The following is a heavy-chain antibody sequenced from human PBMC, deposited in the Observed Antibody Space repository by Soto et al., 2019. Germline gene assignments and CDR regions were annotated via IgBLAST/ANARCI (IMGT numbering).Heavy chain of an antibody. CDR3: AGPLQMVGATDNGFDP. J-gene: IGHJ5*02. V-gene: IGHV4-34*01. CDR2: TNHSGST. CDR1: GGSFSGYY. D-gene: IGHD1-26*01. Sequence: SETLSLTCAVYGGSFSGYYWSWIRQPPGKGLEWIGETNHSGSTNYNPSLKSRVTISVDTSKNQFSLKLSSVTAADTAVYYCAGPLQMVGATDNGFDPGGKGPRVTVPS.